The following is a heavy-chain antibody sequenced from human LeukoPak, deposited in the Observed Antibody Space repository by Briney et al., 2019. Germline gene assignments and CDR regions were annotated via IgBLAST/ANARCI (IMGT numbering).Heavy chain of an antibody. CDR2: IIPIFGIA. J-gene: IGHJ5*02. CDR1: GGTFSSYA. Sequence: GASVKVSCKASGGTFSSYAISWVRQAPGQGLDWMGRIIPIFGIANYAQKFQGRVTVTADKSTSTAYMELSSLRSEDTAVYYCARVGRYNWNDGYWFDPWGQGTLVTVSS. CDR3: ARVGRYNWNDGYWFDP. D-gene: IGHD1-20*01. V-gene: IGHV1-69*04.